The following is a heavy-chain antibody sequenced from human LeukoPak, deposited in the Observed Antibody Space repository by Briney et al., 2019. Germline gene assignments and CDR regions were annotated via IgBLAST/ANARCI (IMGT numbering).Heavy chain of an antibody. D-gene: IGHD1-14*01. CDR3: AKGESPDIYYYYYMDV. CDR1: GYTFTSYY. Sequence: GASVKVSCKASGYTFTSYYMHWVRQAPGQGLEWMGIINPSGGSTSYAQEFQGRVTMTRDTSTSTVYMELSSLRSEDTAVYYCAKGESPDIYYYYYMDVWGKGTTVTVSS. V-gene: IGHV1-46*01. CDR2: INPSGGST. J-gene: IGHJ6*03.